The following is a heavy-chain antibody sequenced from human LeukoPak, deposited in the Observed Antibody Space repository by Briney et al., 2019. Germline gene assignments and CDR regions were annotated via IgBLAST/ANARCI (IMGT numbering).Heavy chain of an antibody. CDR2: ISSSGSTI. D-gene: IGHD6-19*01. Sequence: GGSLRLSCAASGFPFSDYYMSWIRQAPGKGLEWVSYISSSGSTIYYADSVKGRFTISRDNAKNSLYLQMNSLRAEDTAVYYCARDSSSGWSGTYYFDYWGQGTLVTVSS. J-gene: IGHJ4*02. CDR1: GFPFSDYY. V-gene: IGHV3-11*01. CDR3: ARDSSSGWSGTYYFDY.